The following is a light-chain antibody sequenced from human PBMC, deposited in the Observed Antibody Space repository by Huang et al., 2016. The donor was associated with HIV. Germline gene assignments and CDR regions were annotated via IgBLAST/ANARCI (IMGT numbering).Light chain of an antibody. CDR2: GAS. Sequence: VMTQSPATLSVSPGERATLSCRASESILRNLAWYQQRPGQPPRLLIYGASVRLPGIPDRFRGSGSRTEFSLTISSLQSEDFAVYYCQQYNKWPPYTYGQGTKLEIK. J-gene: IGKJ2*01. CDR3: QQYNKWPPYT. V-gene: IGKV3-15*01. CDR1: ESILRN.